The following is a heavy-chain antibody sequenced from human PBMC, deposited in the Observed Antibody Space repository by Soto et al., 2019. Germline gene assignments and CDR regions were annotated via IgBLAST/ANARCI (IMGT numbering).Heavy chain of an antibody. Sequence: PGGSLRLSCVVSGFTFSNAWMTWVRQAPGKGLEWVGRIKRKADGETTDYATSVKGRFAISRDDSKNTLFLQMDGLTIEDTAIYYCTTDRLLWLGEPPSWHWFDYWGQGALVTVSS. D-gene: IGHD3-10*01. CDR2: IKRKADGETT. CDR1: GFTFSNAW. V-gene: IGHV3-15*01. J-gene: IGHJ4*02. CDR3: TTDRLLWLGEPPSWHWFDY.